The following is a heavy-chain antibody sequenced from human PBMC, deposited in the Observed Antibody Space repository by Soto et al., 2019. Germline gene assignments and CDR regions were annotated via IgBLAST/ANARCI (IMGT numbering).Heavy chain of an antibody. V-gene: IGHV4-39*01. J-gene: IGHJ4*02. CDR3: ARLWRYYDSSGYQSGYYFDY. D-gene: IGHD3-22*01. Sequence: QLQLQESGPGLVKPSETLSLTCTVSGGSISSSSYYWGWIRQPPGKGLEWIGSIYYSGSTYYNPSLKSRVTISVDTSKNQFSLKLSSVTAADTAVHYCARLWRYYDSSGYQSGYYFDYWGQGTLVTVSS. CDR2: IYYSGST. CDR1: GGSISSSSYY.